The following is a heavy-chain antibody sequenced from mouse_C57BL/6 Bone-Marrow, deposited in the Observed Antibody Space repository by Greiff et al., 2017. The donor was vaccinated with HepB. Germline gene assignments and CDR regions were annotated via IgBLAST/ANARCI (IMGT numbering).Heavy chain of an antibody. CDR3: ARVNWDSWFAY. CDR2: INYDGSST. CDR1: GFTFSDYY. J-gene: IGHJ3*01. V-gene: IGHV5-16*01. Sequence: EVMLVESEGGLVQPGSSMKLSCTASGFTFSDYYMAWVRQVPEKGLEWVANINYDGSSTYYLDSLKSRFIISRDNAKNILYLQMSSLKSEDTATYYCARVNWDSWFAYWGQGTLVTVSA. D-gene: IGHD4-1*01.